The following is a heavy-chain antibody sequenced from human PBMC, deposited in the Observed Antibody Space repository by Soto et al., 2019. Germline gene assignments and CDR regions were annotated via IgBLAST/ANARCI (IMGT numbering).Heavy chain of an antibody. CDR2: IFASDVK. V-gene: IGHV2-26*01. J-gene: IGHJ6*02. Sequence: QVTLKESGPVLVKPTETLTLTCTVSEFSLSNTRMGVSWIRQPPGKALEWLAHIFASDVKSYTTSLKSRLTISKDTSKSQVVLTMTNMDPVDTAPYYCARICDYYYYGMDVWGQGTTVTVSS. CDR1: EFSLSNTRMG. CDR3: ARICDYYYYGMDV.